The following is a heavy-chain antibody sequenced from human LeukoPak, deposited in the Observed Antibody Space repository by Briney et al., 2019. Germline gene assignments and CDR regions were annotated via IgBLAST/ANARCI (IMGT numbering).Heavy chain of an antibody. CDR1: GFTFSTYA. J-gene: IGHJ4*02. CDR3: ARDREYSYGYDY. D-gene: IGHD5-18*01. Sequence: GGSLRLSCAASGFTFSTYAMHWVRQAPGKGLEWVALISYDGSNKYYADFVKGRFAISRDNSKNTLYLQMNSLRAEDTAVYYCARDREYSYGYDYWGQGTLVTVSS. CDR2: ISYDGSNK. V-gene: IGHV3-30*09.